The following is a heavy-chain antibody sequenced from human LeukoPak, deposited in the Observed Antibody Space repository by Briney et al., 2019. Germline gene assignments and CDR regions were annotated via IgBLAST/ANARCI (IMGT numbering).Heavy chain of an antibody. D-gene: IGHD3-16*01. Sequence: SGTLSLTCAVSGGSISSSNWWSWVRQPPGKGLEWIGEIYHSGSTNYNPSLKSRVTISVDTSKNQFSLKLSSVTAVDTAVHYCASRGITFGGAGVDYWGQGTLVTVSS. V-gene: IGHV4-4*02. J-gene: IGHJ4*02. CDR2: IYHSGST. CDR3: ASRGITFGGAGVDY. CDR1: GGSISSSNW.